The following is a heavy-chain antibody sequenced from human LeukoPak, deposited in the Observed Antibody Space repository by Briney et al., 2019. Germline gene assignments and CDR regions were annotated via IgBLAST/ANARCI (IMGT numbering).Heavy chain of an antibody. D-gene: IGHD6-13*01. Sequence: GGSLRLSCAASGFTFDDYGMSWVRQAPGKGLEWVSGINWYCGRTGYADAVKGRFTISRDNAKNSLYLIMNSMRAEETALYHCARLSQPGIVAAGTPDDAFDIWGQGTMVTVSS. CDR3: ARLSQPGIVAAGTPDDAFDI. J-gene: IGHJ3*02. CDR1: GFTFDDYG. V-gene: IGHV3-20*01. CDR2: INWYCGRT.